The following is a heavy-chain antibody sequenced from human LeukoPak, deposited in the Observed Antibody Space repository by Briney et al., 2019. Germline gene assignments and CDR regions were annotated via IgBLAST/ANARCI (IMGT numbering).Heavy chain of an antibody. V-gene: IGHV4-39*07. CDR1: GGSISSYY. J-gene: IGHJ6*03. CDR2: IHYSGST. D-gene: IGHD2-15*01. Sequence: TSSETLSLTCTVSGGSISSYYWGWIRQPPGKGLEWIGSIHYSGSTNYNPSLKSRVTISVDTSKNQFSLKLSSVTAADTAVYYCARGYCSGGSCYSYYYYNYMDVWGKGTTVTVSS. CDR3: ARGYCSGGSCYSYYYYNYMDV.